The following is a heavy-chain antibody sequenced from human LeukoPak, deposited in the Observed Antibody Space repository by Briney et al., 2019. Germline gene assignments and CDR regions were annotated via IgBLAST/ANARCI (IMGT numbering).Heavy chain of an antibody. CDR1: GGPISSSIHY. D-gene: IGHD1-26*01. Sequence: SETLSLTCTASGGPISSSIHYWGWIRQPPGKGPEWIATIHYTGTTFYNPSLKSRVTIFVDTSKNQFFLKLSSVIAADTAVYYCARQTTGSYQWTFDYWGQGALVTVSS. V-gene: IGHV4-39*01. CDR2: IHYTGTT. J-gene: IGHJ4*02. CDR3: ARQTTGSYQWTFDY.